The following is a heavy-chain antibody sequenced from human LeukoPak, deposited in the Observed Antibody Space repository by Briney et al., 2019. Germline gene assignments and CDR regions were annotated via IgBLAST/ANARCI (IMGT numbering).Heavy chain of an antibody. V-gene: IGHV4-39*07. D-gene: IGHD6-13*01. CDR1: GGSISSSSYY. CDR3: AGVSSSWFGIQH. J-gene: IGHJ1*01. Sequence: SETLSLTCTVSGGSISSSSYYWGWIRQPPGKGLEWIGSIYYSGSTYYNPSLKSRVTISVDTSKNQFSLKLSSVTAADTAVYYCAGVSSSWFGIQHWGQGTLVTVSS. CDR2: IYYSGST.